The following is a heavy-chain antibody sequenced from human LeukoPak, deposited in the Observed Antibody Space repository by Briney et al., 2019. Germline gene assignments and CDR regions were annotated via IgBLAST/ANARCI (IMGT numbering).Heavy chain of an antibody. CDR3: VKGRISEDGLDF. D-gene: IGHD6-13*01. CDR2: ISSSGNT. V-gene: IGHV3-23*01. J-gene: IGHJ4*02. Sequence: PGGSLRLSCAAYGFTFSRSAMTWVRQTPGKGLDWVSSISSSGNTYYADSVKGGFTISRDNSKNMLYLQMNSLRAEDTAVYYCVKGRISEDGLDFWGQGTLVTVSS. CDR1: GFTFSRSA.